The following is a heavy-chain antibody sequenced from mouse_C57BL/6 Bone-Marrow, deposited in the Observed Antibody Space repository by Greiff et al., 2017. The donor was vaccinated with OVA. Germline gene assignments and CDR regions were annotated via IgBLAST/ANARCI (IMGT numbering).Heavy chain of an antibody. J-gene: IGHJ3*01. V-gene: IGHV1-81*01. CDR2: IYPRSGNT. CDR3: ARSAYYTLFFAY. Sequence: VQLVESGAELGRPGASVKLSCKASGYTFTSYGISWVKQRTGQGLEWIGEIYPRSGNTYYNEKFKGKATLTADKSSSTAYMELRSLTSEDSAVYFCARSAYYTLFFAYWGQGTLVTVSA. D-gene: IGHD2-12*01. CDR1: GYTFTSYG.